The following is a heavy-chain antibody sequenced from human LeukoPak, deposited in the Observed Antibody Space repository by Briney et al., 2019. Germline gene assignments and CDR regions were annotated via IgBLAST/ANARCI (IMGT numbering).Heavy chain of an antibody. V-gene: IGHV4-39*07. CDR1: GGSISSSSYY. D-gene: IGHD3-22*01. CDR2: IYYSGST. J-gene: IGHJ4*02. Sequence: SSETLSLTCTVSGGSISSSSYYWGWIRQPPGKGLEWIGSIYYSGSTYYNPSLKSRVTISVDTSKNQFSLKLSSVTAADTAVYYCAAGMVLDSSGPFDYWAREPWSPSPQ. CDR3: AAGMVLDSSGPFDY.